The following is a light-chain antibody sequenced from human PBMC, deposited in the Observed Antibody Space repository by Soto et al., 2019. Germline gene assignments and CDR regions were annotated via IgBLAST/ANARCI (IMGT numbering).Light chain of an antibody. CDR2: KAS. J-gene: IGKJ1*01. Sequence: DIQMTQSPSTLSAFVGDRVTITCRASQSISGWLAWYQQKPGKAPHLLIYKASSLESGVPSRFSGSGSGTEFTLTISSLQPDDFATYYCQQYNHYWTFGQGTKVDIK. V-gene: IGKV1-5*03. CDR3: QQYNHYWT. CDR1: QSISGW.